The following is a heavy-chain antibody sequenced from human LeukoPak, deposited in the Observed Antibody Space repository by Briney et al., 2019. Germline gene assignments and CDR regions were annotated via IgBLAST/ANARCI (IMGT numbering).Heavy chain of an antibody. J-gene: IGHJ5*02. CDR3: ARDRIAAANNWFDP. D-gene: IGHD6-13*01. CDR2: ISSSGSTI. Sequence: GGSLRLSCAASGFTFSDYYMSWIRQAPGKGLEWVSYISSSGSTIYYADSVKGRFTISRDNAKNSLYLQMDSLRAEDTAVYYCARDRIAAANNWFDPWGQGTLVTVSS. V-gene: IGHV3-11*04. CDR1: GFTFSDYY.